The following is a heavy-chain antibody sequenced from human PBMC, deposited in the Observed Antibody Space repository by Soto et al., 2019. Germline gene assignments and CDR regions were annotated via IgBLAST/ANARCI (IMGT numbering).Heavy chain of an antibody. V-gene: IGHV4-61*03. CDR3: ARSGAGSGWL. CDR2: IYYTGRS. D-gene: IGHD6-19*01. J-gene: IGHJ4*02. Sequence: QVQLQESGPGLVKPSETLSLTCTVSGGSVSTGRYYWSWSRQPPGKGLEWIGYIYYTGRSSYSSSLKSRVTISVDTSKNHFSLKLSSVTAADTAVYYCARSGAGSGWLGGQGTLVTVSS. CDR1: GGSVSTGRYY.